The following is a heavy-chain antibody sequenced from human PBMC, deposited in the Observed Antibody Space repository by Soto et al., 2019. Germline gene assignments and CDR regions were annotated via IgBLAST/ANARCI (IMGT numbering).Heavy chain of an antibody. D-gene: IGHD2-15*01. Sequence: QVQLVQSGAEVKKPGSSVKVSCKASGGTFSIYTISWVRQAPGQGLEWMGRIIPILGIANYAQKFQGRVTITADKSTSTAYMELSSLRSEDTAVYYCATGLVVDYDIDYWGQGTLVTVSS. CDR1: GGTFSIYT. CDR2: IIPILGIA. CDR3: ATGLVVDYDIDY. V-gene: IGHV1-69*02. J-gene: IGHJ4*02.